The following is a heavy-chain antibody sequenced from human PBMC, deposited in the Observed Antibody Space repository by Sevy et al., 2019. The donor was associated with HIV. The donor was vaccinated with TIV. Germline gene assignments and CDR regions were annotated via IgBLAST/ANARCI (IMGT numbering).Heavy chain of an antibody. J-gene: IGHJ4*02. CDR3: ARLYSSSSGRGLDN. V-gene: IGHV3-7*01. D-gene: IGHD6-6*01. CDR2: IKEDGSGR. CDR1: GFTFGSYW. Sequence: GGSLRLSCAASGFTFGSYWMTWVRQAPGKGLEWVANIKEDGSGRVYVDSVRGRFTVSRDNAKKTLYLQMNNLRGEDTALYYCARLYSSSSGRGLDNWGQGALVTVSS.